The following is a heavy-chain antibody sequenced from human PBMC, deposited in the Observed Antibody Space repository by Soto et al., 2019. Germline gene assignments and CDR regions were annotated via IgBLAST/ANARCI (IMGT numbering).Heavy chain of an antibody. V-gene: IGHV3-15*07. Sequence: PGGSLRLSCAASGFTFSNAWMNWVRQAPGKGLEWVGRIKSKTDGGTTDYAAPVKGRFTISRDDSKNTLYLQMNSLKTEDTAVYYCTTALAAAGTDYYYYGMDVWGQGTTVTVSS. CDR2: IKSKTDGGTT. CDR1: GFTFSNAW. J-gene: IGHJ6*02. D-gene: IGHD6-13*01. CDR3: TTALAAAGTDYYYYGMDV.